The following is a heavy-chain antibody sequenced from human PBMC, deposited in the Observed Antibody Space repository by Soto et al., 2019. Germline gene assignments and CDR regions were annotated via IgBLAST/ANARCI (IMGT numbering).Heavy chain of an antibody. J-gene: IGHJ5*02. CDR2: IYYSGST. CDR3: ARARSGWFDP. Sequence: SETLSLTCTVSGGSISSYYWSWIRQPPGRGLEWIGYIYYSGSTNYNPSLKSRVTISVDTSKNQFSLKLSSVTAADTAVYYCARARSGWFDPWGQGTLVTVSS. D-gene: IGHD3-10*01. CDR1: GGSISSYY. V-gene: IGHV4-59*01.